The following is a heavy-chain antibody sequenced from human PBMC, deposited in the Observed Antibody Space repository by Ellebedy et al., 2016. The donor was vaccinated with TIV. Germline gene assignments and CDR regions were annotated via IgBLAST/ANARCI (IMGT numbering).Heavy chain of an antibody. Sequence: AASVKVSCKASGYTFTSYGISWVRQAPGQGLEWMGWISAYNGNTNYAQKFQGRVTMTRDTSISTAYMELSRLRSDDTAVYYCARAGRRIVATIGSRNWFDPWGQGTLVTVSS. CDR3: ARAGRRIVATIGSRNWFDP. J-gene: IGHJ5*02. CDR1: GYTFTSYG. D-gene: IGHD5-12*01. CDR2: ISAYNGNT. V-gene: IGHV1-18*01.